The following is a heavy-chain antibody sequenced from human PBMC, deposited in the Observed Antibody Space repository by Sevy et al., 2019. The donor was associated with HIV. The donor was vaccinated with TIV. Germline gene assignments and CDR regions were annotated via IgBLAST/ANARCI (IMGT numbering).Heavy chain of an antibody. CDR2: LSFGGGKI. CDR1: GFAFYDYS. J-gene: IGHJ4*02. CDR3: AREGCTRPHDY. V-gene: IGHV3-23*01. Sequence: GGSLRLSCAASGFAFYDYSMSWIRQAPGKGLEWVATLSFGGGKINYADSVKGRFTISRDNSKNSFYLQMDNVRVEDTALYCCAREGCTRPHDYWGQGTRVTVSS. D-gene: IGHD2-8*01.